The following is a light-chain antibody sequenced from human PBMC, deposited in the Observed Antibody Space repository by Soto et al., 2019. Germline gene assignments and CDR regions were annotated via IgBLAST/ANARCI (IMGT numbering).Light chain of an antibody. Sequence: QLVLTQSSSASASLGSSVELTCTLSSGHNTYIIAWHQQQPGKAPRYLMKLEGSGSYNKGSGIPDRFSGSSSGADRYLTISNLQFEDEADYYCETWDTNVVVFGGGAKLTVL. CDR1: SGHNTYI. V-gene: IGLV4-60*02. CDR3: ETWDTNVVV. CDR2: LEGSGSY. J-gene: IGLJ2*01.